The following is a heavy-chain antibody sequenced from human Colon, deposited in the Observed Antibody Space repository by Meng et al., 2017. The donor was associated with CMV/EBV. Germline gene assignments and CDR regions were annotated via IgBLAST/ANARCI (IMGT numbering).Heavy chain of an antibody. J-gene: IGHJ4*02. V-gene: IGHV4-30-4*08. CDR1: AASISSGEYL. CDR2: IYNSGSA. D-gene: IGHD5-18*01. Sequence: VSAASISSGEYLWPWIRQAPGQGLDWIGHIYNSGSAFYNPSLKSRVAMSIDTSKRQFSLNLFSVTAADMAVYYCARGGRAPYSPVDHWGQGTLVTVSS. CDR3: ARGGRAPYSPVDH.